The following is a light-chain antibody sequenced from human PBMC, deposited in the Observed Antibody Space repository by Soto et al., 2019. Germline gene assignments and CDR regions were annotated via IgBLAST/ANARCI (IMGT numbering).Light chain of an antibody. CDR1: QNVSTF. V-gene: IGKV3-11*01. CDR3: QQRRNWVIT. Sequence: EIVLTLSPGTLSSSPGTRATLSCRASQNVSTFSAWYQQQPGKSPGLINEDTSNRAPGIPVRLSGRGSVTGFILTINNLDPEDFAGYYCQQRRNWVITFGQETRLEIK. CDR2: DTS. J-gene: IGKJ5*01.